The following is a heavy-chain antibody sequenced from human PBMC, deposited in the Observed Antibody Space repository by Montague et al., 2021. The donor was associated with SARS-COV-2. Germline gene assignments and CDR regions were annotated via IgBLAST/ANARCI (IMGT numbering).Heavy chain of an antibody. CDR1: GGSTTTYY. V-gene: IGHV4-59*12. J-gene: IGHJ2*01. CDR3: VRDGYTSHQYSWYFDL. Sequence: SETLSLTCTVSGGSTTTYYWSWIRQPPGKGLEWIGYIYYSGSTNYSPSLKSRVTISVDTSKNQFSLKLSSVTAADTAVYYCVRDGYTSHQYSWYFDLWGRGTLVTVSS. D-gene: IGHD1-1*01. CDR2: IYYSGST.